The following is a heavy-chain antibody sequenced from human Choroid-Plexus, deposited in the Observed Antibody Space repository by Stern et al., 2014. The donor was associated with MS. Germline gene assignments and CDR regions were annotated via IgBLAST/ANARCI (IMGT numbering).Heavy chain of an antibody. D-gene: IGHD2/OR15-2a*01. V-gene: IGHV3-30*18. CDR2: VSYDGSNK. J-gene: IGHJ5*02. CDR1: GFTFGSCA. Sequence: QVQLVESGGGVVQPGRPLRLSCVASGFTFGSCAMHWVSQAPVKGLEWVAGVSYDGSNKYYADSVKGRFTISRDNSQNTLYMQMSSLRPEDTAVYYCAKDRQYLTYFFDHWGQGSLVTVSS. CDR3: AKDRQYLTYFFDH.